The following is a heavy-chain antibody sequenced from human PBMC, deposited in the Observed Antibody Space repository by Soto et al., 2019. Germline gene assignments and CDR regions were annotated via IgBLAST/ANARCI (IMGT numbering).Heavy chain of an antibody. CDR1: GYGFTSYW. V-gene: IGHV5-10-1*01. Sequence: GESLKISCKGSGYGFTSYWISWVRQMPGKGLEWMGRIDPSDSYTNYSPSFQGHVTISADKSISTAYLQWSSLKASDTAMYYCARLPGTTVTTFYYHGMDVWGQGTTVTVS. CDR2: IDPSDSYT. CDR3: ARLPGTTVTTFYYHGMDV. D-gene: IGHD4-17*01. J-gene: IGHJ6*02.